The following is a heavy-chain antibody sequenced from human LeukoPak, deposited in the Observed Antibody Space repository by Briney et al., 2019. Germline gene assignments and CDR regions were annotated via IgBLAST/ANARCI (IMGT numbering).Heavy chain of an antibody. CDR3: AGVRNYDSSGTFDY. D-gene: IGHD3-22*01. Sequence: SETLSLTCTVSGGSISSGDYYWSWIRQPPGKGLEWIGYIYYSGSTYYNPSLKSRVTISVDTSKNQFSLKLSSVTAADTAVYYCAGVRNYDSSGTFDYWGQGTLVTVSS. CDR1: GGSISSGDYY. V-gene: IGHV4-30-4*08. CDR2: IYYSGST. J-gene: IGHJ4*02.